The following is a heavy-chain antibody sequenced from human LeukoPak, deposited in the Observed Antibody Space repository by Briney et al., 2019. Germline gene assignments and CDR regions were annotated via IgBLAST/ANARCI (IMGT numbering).Heavy chain of an antibody. J-gene: IGHJ6*02. CDR2: IYYGGST. CDR3: ARGKTAYNYYYGMDV. CDR1: GGSISSYY. V-gene: IGHV4-59*08. Sequence: SETLSLTCTVSGGSISSYYWSWLRQPPAKGLEGIGYIYYGGSTNYNPSLKSRVSISVDTSKNQFSLKLSSVTAADTAVYYCARGKTAYNYYYGMDVWGQGTTVTVSS. D-gene: IGHD3-16*01.